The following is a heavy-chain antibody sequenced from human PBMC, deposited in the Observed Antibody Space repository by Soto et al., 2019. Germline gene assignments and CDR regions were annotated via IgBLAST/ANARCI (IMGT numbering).Heavy chain of an antibody. J-gene: IGHJ4*02. D-gene: IGHD2-21*01. Sequence: ASVKVSCKPSGYTFTSYLIYWVRQAPGQRLEWMGWINTGNGDTKYSQKFQGRVTITRDTSASTAYMELSSLTSEDTAVYYCASGNCGYICFHDYWGQGTLVTVSS. V-gene: IGHV1-3*04. CDR1: GYTFTSYL. CDR2: INTGNGDT. CDR3: ASGNCGYICFHDY.